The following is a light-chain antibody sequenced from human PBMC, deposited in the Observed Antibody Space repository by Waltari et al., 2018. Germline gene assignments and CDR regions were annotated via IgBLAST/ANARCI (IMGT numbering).Light chain of an antibody. CDR1: QSIGGW. V-gene: IGKV1-5*03. CDR2: EAS. J-gene: IGKJ1*01. CDR3: QQYHSYPRT. Sequence: DIHMTQSPSTLSTSVGDRVTIRCGASQSIGGWLAWYQQKPGKAPELLIYEASSLQSGVPSRFSGSGSGTEFILTIGSLQPDDFATYYCQQYHSYPRTFGQGTKVEI.